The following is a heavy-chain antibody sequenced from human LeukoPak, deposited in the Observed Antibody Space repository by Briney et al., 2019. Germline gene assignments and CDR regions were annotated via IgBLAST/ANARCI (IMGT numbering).Heavy chain of an antibody. J-gene: IGHJ4*02. Sequence: GGSLRLSCAASGFTFSDYYMSWVRQAPGKGLEWVSAISGSGGSTYYADSVKGRFTISRDNSKNTLYLQMNSLRAEDTAVYYCAKDPMVYPRHYFDYWGQGTLVTVSS. CDR1: GFTFSDYY. V-gene: IGHV3-23*01. CDR2: ISGSGGST. CDR3: AKDPMVYPRHYFDY. D-gene: IGHD2-8*01.